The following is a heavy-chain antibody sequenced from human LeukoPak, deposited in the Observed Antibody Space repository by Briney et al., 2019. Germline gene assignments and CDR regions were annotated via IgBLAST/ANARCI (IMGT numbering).Heavy chain of an antibody. Sequence: GGSLRLSCAASGFTFSSYAMSWVRQAPGKGLEWVSAISGSGGSTYYADSVKGRFTTSRDNSKNTLYLQMNSLRAEDTAVYYCANRNAPGIAGYWGQGTLVTVSS. V-gene: IGHV3-23*01. CDR1: GFTFSSYA. CDR3: ANRNAPGIAGY. D-gene: IGHD6-13*01. J-gene: IGHJ4*02. CDR2: ISGSGGST.